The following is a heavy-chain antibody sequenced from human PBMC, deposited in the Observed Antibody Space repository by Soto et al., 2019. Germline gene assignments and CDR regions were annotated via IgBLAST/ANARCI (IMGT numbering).Heavy chain of an antibody. D-gene: IGHD3-22*01. Sequence: QVQLVESGGGVVQPGRSLRLSCAVSGFTFSSYALHWVRQAPGKGLEWVAVISNDGIDKYYANSVKGRFTISRDNSKNTLYLQMNSLRAVDTAVYHCARDPTGLLAYERSGHYDYWGQGTLVTVSS. CDR3: ARDPTGLLAYERSGHYDY. J-gene: IGHJ4*02. CDR2: ISNDGIDK. CDR1: GFTFSSYA. V-gene: IGHV3-30*04.